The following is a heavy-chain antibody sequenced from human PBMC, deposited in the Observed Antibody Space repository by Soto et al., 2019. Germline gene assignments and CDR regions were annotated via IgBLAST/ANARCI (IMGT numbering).Heavy chain of an antibody. Sequence: GTLSLTCTISGGSVSVYYWSWIRQSTGQGLEWIGYIYASGSPYYNPSLRSRVTISADTSKNQISLKLTSPTAADTAVYYCARGVGSSPPQYWGRGTLVTVSS. CDR2: IYASGSP. D-gene: IGHD1-26*01. CDR3: ARGVGSSPPQY. J-gene: IGHJ4*02. V-gene: IGHV4-59*02. CDR1: GGSVSVYY.